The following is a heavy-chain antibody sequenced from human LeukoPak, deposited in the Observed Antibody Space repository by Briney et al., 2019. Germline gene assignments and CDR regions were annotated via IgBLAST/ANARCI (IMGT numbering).Heavy chain of an antibody. CDR2: ISGNSGGI. V-gene: IGHV3-23*01. J-gene: IGHJ4*02. D-gene: IGHD3-10*01. Sequence: GGSLRLSCAASGFTFSTYVMSWVRQAPGKGLEWVSSISGNSGGIYYADSVRGRFTISRDNSKNTLYLQMNSLRAGDTAIYYCAKRPIFGELLYYFDYWGQGTLVTVSS. CDR3: AKRPIFGELLYYFDY. CDR1: GFTFSTYV.